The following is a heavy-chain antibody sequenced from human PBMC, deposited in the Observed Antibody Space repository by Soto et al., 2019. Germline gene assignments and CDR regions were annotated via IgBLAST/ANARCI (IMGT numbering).Heavy chain of an antibody. J-gene: IGHJ4*02. CDR2: IYYSGST. Sequence: SETLSLTCTVSGGSISSYYWSWIRQPPGKGLEWIGYIYYSGSTNYNPSLKSRVTISVDTSKNQFSLKLSSVTAADTAVYYCARGLPYGDCDYWGQGTLVTVSS. V-gene: IGHV4-59*01. CDR3: ARGLPYGDCDY. D-gene: IGHD4-17*01. CDR1: GGSISSYY.